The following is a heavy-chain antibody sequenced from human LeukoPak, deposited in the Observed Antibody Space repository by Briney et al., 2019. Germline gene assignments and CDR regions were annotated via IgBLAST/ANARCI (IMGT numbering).Heavy chain of an antibody. D-gene: IGHD6-19*01. CDR1: GFTFTNYD. V-gene: IGHV1-8*01. CDR2: MNPNSGNT. CDR3: VKESGAVFGPDYFDS. J-gene: IGHJ4*02. Sequence: ASVKVSCKASGFTFTNYDINWVRQATGQGLEWMGWMNPNSGNTGYTQKFQGRVAMTRDNSMTTAYMKLSSLRSEDTAVYYCVKESGAVFGPDYFDSWGQGTLVTVSS.